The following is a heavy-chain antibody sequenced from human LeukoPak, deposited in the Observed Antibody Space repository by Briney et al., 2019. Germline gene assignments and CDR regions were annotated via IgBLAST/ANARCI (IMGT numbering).Heavy chain of an antibody. Sequence: GGSLRLSCAASGFTFSSYSMNWVRQAPGKGLEWVSSISSRSSYIYYADSVKGRFTVSRDNAKNSLYLQMNSLRAEDTAVYYCARAKPKNMVRGLIMRRESRYYFDYWGQGTLVTVSS. CDR1: GFTFSSYS. J-gene: IGHJ4*02. D-gene: IGHD3-10*01. CDR2: ISSRSSYI. V-gene: IGHV3-21*04. CDR3: ARAKPKNMVRGLIMRRESRYYFDY.